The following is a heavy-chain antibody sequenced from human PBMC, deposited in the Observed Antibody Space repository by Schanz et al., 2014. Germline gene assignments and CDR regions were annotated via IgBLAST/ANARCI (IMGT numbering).Heavy chain of an antibody. CDR2: IIPPLRQT. V-gene: IGHV1-69*02. D-gene: IGHD4-17*01. CDR3: ARIIDGDYLY. CDR1: GATFNSYA. Sequence: QVQLVQSGAEVKKPGSSVNVSCKSSGATFNSYAFGWGRQAPGQGFEWVGSIIPPLRQTRYAQKFEERVIITADTSTTTVYMDLASLTSDDTAVYFCARIIDGDYLYWGQGTLVTVSS. J-gene: IGHJ4*02.